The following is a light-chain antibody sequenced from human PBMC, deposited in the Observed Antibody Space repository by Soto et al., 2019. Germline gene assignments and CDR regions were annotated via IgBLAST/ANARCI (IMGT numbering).Light chain of an antibody. V-gene: IGKV1-39*01. Sequence: DIQMTQSPSSLSASVGDRVTITCRASQSISSYLNWYQQKPGKAPKLLIYAASSLQSGVPSRLSGSGSGTDFTLTISSLQPEEFATYYCQQSSSTPRTFGQGTKLEIK. CDR2: AAS. J-gene: IGKJ2*01. CDR1: QSISSY. CDR3: QQSSSTPRT.